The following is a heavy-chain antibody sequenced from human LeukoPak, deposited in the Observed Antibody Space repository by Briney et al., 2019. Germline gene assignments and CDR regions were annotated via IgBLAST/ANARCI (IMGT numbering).Heavy chain of an antibody. Sequence: GGSLRLSCAASGFTFSSYGMHWVRQAPGKGLEWVAVIWYDGSNKYYADSVKGRFTISRDNSKNTLYLQMNSPRAEDTAVYYCARDNSSLGAFDIWGQGTMVTVSS. CDR3: ARDNSSLGAFDI. J-gene: IGHJ3*02. D-gene: IGHD6-19*01. V-gene: IGHV3-33*01. CDR2: IWYDGSNK. CDR1: GFTFSSYG.